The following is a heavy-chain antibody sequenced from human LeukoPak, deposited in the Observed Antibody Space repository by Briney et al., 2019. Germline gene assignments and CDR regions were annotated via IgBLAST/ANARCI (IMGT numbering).Heavy chain of an antibody. CDR1: GFTFSSYS. CDR2: ISSSSSYI. J-gene: IGHJ3*02. V-gene: IGHV3-21*01. CDR3: ARFFDLGGLLHDAFDI. Sequence: PGGSLRLSCAASGFTFSSYSMNWVRQAPGKGLEWVSSISSSSSYIYYADSVKGRFTISRDNAKNSLYLQMNGLRAEDTAVYYCARFFDLGGLLHDAFDIWGQGTMVTVSS. D-gene: IGHD3-16*01.